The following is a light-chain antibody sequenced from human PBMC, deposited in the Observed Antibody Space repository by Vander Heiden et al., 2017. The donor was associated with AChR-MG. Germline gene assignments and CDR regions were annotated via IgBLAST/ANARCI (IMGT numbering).Light chain of an antibody. CDR1: QGISSY. CDR2: AAS. V-gene: IGKV1-8*01. J-gene: IGKJ1*01. Sequence: AIRMTQSPSPFSASTGDRVTITCRASQGISSYLAWYQQKPGKAPKLLIYAASTLQSGVPSRFSGSGSGTDFTLTISCLQSEDFATYYCQQDDSYPWTFGQGTKVEIK. CDR3: QQDDSYPWT.